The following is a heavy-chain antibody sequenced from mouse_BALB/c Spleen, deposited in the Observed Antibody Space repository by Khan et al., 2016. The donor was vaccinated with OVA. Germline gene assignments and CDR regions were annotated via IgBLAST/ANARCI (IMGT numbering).Heavy chain of an antibody. CDR3: AESVTITTVVSTDFDY. CDR1: GYSITSDYA. V-gene: IGHV3-2*02. D-gene: IGHD1-1*01. CDR2: ISYSGST. J-gene: IGHJ2*01. Sequence: EVQLQESGPGLVKPSQSLSLTCTVTGYSITSDYAWNWIRQFPGNQLEWMGYISYSGSTSYNPSLKSRISITRNTSKNQFFLQLNSVITEDTATYSCAESVTITTVVSTDFDYWGQGTTLTVSS.